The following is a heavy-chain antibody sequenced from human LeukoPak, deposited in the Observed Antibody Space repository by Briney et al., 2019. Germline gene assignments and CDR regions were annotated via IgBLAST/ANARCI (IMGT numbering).Heavy chain of an antibody. J-gene: IGHJ4*02. CDR1: GFTFSSYA. V-gene: IGHV3-23*01. D-gene: IGHD5-18*01. Sequence: PGGSLRLSCAASGFTFSSYAMSWVRQAPGKGLEWVSAISGSGGSTYYADSVKGRFTIFRDNSKNTLYLQMNSLRAEDTAVYYCAKGNRYSYGCFDYWGQGTLVTVSS. CDR3: AKGNRYSYGCFDY. CDR2: ISGSGGST.